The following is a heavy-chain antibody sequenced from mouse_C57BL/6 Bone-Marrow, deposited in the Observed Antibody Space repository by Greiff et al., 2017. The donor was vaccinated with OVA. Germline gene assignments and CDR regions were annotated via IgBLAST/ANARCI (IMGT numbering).Heavy chain of an antibody. V-gene: IGHV1-39*01. CDR2: INPNYGTT. D-gene: IGHD1-1*01. CDR3: ARRDSSYRWYFDV. CDR1: GYSFTDYN. Sequence: EVQLLQSGPELVKPGASVKISCKASGYSFTDYNMNWVKQSNGKSLEWIGVINPNYGTTSYNQKFKGKATLTVDQSSSAAYMQLNSLTSEDSAVYDCARRDSSYRWYFDVWGTGTTVTVSS. J-gene: IGHJ1*03.